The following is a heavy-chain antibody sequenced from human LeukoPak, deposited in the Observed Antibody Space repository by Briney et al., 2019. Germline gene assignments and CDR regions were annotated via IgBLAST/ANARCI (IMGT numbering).Heavy chain of an antibody. J-gene: IGHJ3*02. CDR3: ARIRLRAFDI. V-gene: IGHV3-48*03. D-gene: IGHD1-1*01. Sequence: GGSLRLSCAASGFTFSSYEMNWVRQAPGRGLEWVSYISSSGSTIYYADSVKGRFTISRDNAKNSLFLQMNSLRAEDTAAYYCARIRLRAFDIRGQGTMVTVPS. CDR1: GFTFSSYE. CDR2: ISSSGSTI.